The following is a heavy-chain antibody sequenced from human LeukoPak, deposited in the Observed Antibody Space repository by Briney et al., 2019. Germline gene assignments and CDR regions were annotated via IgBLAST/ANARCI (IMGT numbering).Heavy chain of an antibody. Sequence: PSETLSLTCAVYGGSFSGYYWSWIRQPPGKGLEWIGEINHSGSTNYNPSLKSRVTISVDTSKNQFSLKLSSVTAADTAVYYCARRGYGDRWTVDYWGQGTLVTVSS. V-gene: IGHV4-34*01. J-gene: IGHJ4*02. CDR1: GGSFSGYY. CDR2: INHSGST. CDR3: ARRGYGDRWTVDY. D-gene: IGHD4-17*01.